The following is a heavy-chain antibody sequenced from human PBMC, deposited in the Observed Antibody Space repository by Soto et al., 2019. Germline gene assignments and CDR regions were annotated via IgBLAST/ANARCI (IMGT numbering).Heavy chain of an antibody. D-gene: IGHD5-12*01. J-gene: IGHJ4*02. CDR3: AIGRVSSSSGYHLDF. V-gene: IGHV1-8*01. CDR2: MNPNSRNT. CDR1: GDTFSSYD. Sequence: ASVKVSCKASGDTFSSYDLNWVRQATGQGLEWMGWMNPNSRNTGYAQKFQGRVTMARDTSISAAYMELTSLTSDDTAVYYCAIGRVSSSSGYHLDFWGQGTLVTVSS.